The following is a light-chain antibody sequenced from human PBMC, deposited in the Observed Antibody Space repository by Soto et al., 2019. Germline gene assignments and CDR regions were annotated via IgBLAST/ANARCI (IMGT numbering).Light chain of an antibody. CDR3: QQANSFPRT. CDR1: QSVSSN. V-gene: IGKV3-15*01. CDR2: GAS. Sequence: ETVMTQSPATLSVSPGEGATLSCRASQSVSSNLVWYQHRPGQAPRLLIYGASTRATDIPARFSGSGSGTDFTLTINNLQPEDFATYYCQQANSFPRTFGPGTKVDI. J-gene: IGKJ3*01.